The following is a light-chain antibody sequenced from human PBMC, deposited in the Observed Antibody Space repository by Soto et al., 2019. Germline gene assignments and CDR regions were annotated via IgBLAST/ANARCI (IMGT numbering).Light chain of an antibody. CDR3: SSYTITSTWV. CDR2: DVS. Sequence: QSVLTQPASVSGSPGQSITISCTGTSSDVGGYNYVSWYQQHPGKAPKVMIYDVSNRPSGVSNRFSGSKSGNTASLTISGLQAEDEADYYCSSYTITSTWVLGGGTKVTVL. J-gene: IGLJ3*02. V-gene: IGLV2-14*01. CDR1: SSDVGGYNY.